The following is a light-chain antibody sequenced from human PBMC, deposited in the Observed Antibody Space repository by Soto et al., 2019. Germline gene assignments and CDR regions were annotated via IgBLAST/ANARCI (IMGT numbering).Light chain of an antibody. J-gene: IGKJ4*02. CDR1: QSVGST. CDR3: QQYSTSLT. V-gene: IGKV3-15*01. Sequence: EILMTQSPATLSVSPGERVILSCRASQSVGSTLAWYQQKPGQAPRLLIRGASTRATGVPARFSGSGSGTEFTLTLSSLQSEDFAVCYCQQYSTSLTFGGGTTLEIK. CDR2: GAS.